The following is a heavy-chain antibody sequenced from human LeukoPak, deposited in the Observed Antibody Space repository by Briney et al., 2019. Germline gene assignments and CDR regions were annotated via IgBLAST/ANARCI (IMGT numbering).Heavy chain of an antibody. CDR3: AKDTNPAPPWSKGSYYWDAFDT. CDR1: GFTFSSYA. CDR2: ISGSGGST. V-gene: IGHV3-23*01. D-gene: IGHD3-10*01. Sequence: PGGSLRLSCAASGFTFSSYAMSWVRQAPGKGLEWVSAISGSGGSTYYADSVKGRFTISRDNSKNTLYLQMNSLRAEDTAVYYCAKDTNPAPPWSKGSYYWDAFDTWGQGTMVTVSS. J-gene: IGHJ3*02.